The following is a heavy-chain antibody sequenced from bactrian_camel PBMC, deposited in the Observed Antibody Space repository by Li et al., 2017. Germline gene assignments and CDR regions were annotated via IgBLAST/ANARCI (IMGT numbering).Heavy chain of an antibody. CDR2: IDHDGHT. D-gene: IGHD2*01. Sequence: QLVESGGGSVQAGGSLRLSCAAHEYLFTSYCMGWFRQGPEKEREGVACIDHDGHTTYADFVKGRFAISKDNAKNILYLQMDSPEPEDTAMYFCGADPRWTFCSTTLDYRHTGQGTQVTVS. V-gene: IGHV3S53*01. J-gene: IGHJ4*01. CDR1: EYLFTSYC.